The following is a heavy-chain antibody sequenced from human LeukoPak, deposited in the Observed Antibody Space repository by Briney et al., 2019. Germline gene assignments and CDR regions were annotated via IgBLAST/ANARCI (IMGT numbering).Heavy chain of an antibody. CDR1: GYSFTSYW. D-gene: IGHD1-26*01. CDR2: IYPGDSDT. J-gene: IGHJ3*02. CDR3: ARTIVGTTDAFDI. V-gene: IGHV5-51*01. Sequence: GESLKISCKGSGYSFTSYWIGWVRQMPGKGLEWMGIIYPGDSDTRYSPSFPGQVTISADKSISTAYLQWSNLKASDTAMYYCARTIVGTTDAFDIWGQGTMVTVSS.